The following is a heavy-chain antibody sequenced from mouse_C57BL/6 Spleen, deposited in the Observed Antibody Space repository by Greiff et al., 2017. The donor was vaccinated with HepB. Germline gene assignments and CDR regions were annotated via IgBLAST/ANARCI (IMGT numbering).Heavy chain of an antibody. CDR2: IYPGDGDT. CDR1: GYAFSSSW. V-gene: IGHV1-82*01. J-gene: IGHJ3*01. Sequence: QVQLQQSGPELVKPGASVKISCKASGYAFSSSWMNWVKQRPGKGLEWIGRIYPGDGDTNYNGKFKGKATLTADKSSSTAYMQLSSLTSEDSAVYFCARSATMPYDWFAYWGQGTLVTVSA. CDR3: ARSATMPYDWFAY. D-gene: IGHD1-1*02.